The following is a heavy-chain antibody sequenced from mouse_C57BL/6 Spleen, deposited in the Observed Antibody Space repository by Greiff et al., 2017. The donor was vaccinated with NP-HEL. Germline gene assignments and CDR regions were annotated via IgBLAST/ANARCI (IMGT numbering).Heavy chain of an antibody. J-gene: IGHJ4*01. D-gene: IGHD2-1*01. Sequence: DVKLQESGPGLVKPSQTVFLTCTVTGISITTGNYRWSWIRQFPGNKLEWIGYIYYSGTITYNPSLTSRTTITRDTPKNQFFLEMNSLTAEDTATYYCARETYGNYGAMDYWGQGTSVTVSS. CDR1: GISITTGNYR. V-gene: IGHV3-5*01. CDR2: IYYSGTI. CDR3: ARETYGNYGAMDY.